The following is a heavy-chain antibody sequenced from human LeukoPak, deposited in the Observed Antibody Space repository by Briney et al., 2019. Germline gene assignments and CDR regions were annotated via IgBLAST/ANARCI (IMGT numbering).Heavy chain of an antibody. J-gene: IGHJ3*01. CDR3: ARLAADAFDF. CDR1: GGSISPYY. V-gene: IGHV4-59*01. D-gene: IGHD6-25*01. Sequence: SETLSLTCTVSGGSISPYYWSWIRQPPGKGLEWIGYIFYSGSTNYNPSLKSRVTISLDTSKKKFSLKLSSVTAADTAVYYCARLAADAFDFWGQGTMVTVSS. CDR2: IFYSGST.